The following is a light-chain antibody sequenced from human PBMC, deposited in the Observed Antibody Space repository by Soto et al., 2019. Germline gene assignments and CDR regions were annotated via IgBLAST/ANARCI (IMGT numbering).Light chain of an antibody. CDR2: DVS. Sequence: QSALTQPASVSGSPGQSITISCTGTSSDVGGYNYVSWYQQHPGKAPKLMIYDVSNRPSGVSHRFSGSKSGNTVSLTISVCQAEDAADYFFSSYTSSSTLDVFGTGTKVTVL. CDR3: SSYTSSSTLDV. CDR1: SSDVGGYNY. J-gene: IGLJ1*01. V-gene: IGLV2-14*01.